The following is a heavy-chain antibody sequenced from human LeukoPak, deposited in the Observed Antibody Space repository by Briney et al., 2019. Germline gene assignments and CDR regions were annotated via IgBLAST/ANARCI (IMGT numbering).Heavy chain of an antibody. D-gene: IGHD6-19*01. Sequence: SETLSLTCTVSGGSISNSRYYWGWIRQPPGKGLEWIGSIFYSGSTYYNPSLKSRVTISVDTSKNQFSLKLSSVTAADTAVYYCARDRGRSVAGIDYWGQGTLVTVSS. CDR1: GGSISNSRYY. V-gene: IGHV4-39*07. CDR2: IFYSGST. CDR3: ARDRGRSVAGIDY. J-gene: IGHJ4*02.